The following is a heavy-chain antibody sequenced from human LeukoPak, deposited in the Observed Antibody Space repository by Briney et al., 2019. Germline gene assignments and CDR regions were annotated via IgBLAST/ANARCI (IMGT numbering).Heavy chain of an antibody. D-gene: IGHD3-9*01. CDR2: LYASGTT. CDR3: ARDPYYDTLTGHLILGAFDI. Sequence: SETLSLTCTVSGGSIGSTNYYWSWIRQPAGKGLEWIGRLYASGTTYYTPSLKSRVTMSVDTSKNQFSLKLRSVTAADTAVYYCARDPYYDTLTGHLILGAFDIWGQGTMVTVSS. V-gene: IGHV4-61*02. CDR1: GGSIGSTNYY. J-gene: IGHJ3*02.